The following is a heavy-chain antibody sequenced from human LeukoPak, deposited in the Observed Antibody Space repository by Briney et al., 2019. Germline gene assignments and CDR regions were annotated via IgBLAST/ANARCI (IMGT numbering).Heavy chain of an antibody. CDR2: INKSGGST. J-gene: IGHJ4*02. D-gene: IGHD2-15*01. V-gene: IGHV3-23*01. Sequence: PGGSLRLSCAASGFTFSDYYMTWVRQAPGKGLEWVSVINKSGGSTYYADSVKGRFTISRDNSKNTLYLQMNSLRAEDTAVYYCAKDRWGSGGSGGGDYWGQGTLVTVSS. CDR3: AKDRWGSGGSGGGDY. CDR1: GFTFSDYY.